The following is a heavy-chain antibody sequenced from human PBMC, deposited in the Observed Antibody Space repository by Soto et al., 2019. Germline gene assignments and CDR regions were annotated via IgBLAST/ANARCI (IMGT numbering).Heavy chain of an antibody. CDR1: GYTFTSYG. V-gene: IGHV1-18*01. CDR3: ARDQSEYYYGSGSYFAPDAFDS. D-gene: IGHD3-10*01. Sequence: ASVKVSCKASGYTFTSYGISWVRQAPGQGLEWMGWISAYNGNTNYAQKLQGRVTMTTDTSTSTAYMELRSLRSDDTAVYYCARDQSEYYYGSGSYFAPDAFDSWGQGTMVTVSS. J-gene: IGHJ3*02. CDR2: ISAYNGNT.